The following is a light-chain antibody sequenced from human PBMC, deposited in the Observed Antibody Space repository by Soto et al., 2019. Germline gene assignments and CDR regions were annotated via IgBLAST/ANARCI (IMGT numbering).Light chain of an antibody. CDR1: QSISSY. V-gene: IGKV1-39*01. CDR3: QQSYTTPLT. Sequence: DIPMTQSPSSLSASVGDRVIITCRASQSISSYLNWYQQKPGKAPKLLIYAASSLQSGVPSRFSGSGSGADFPLTISSLQPEDFATYYCQQSYTTPLTFGGGTKVEIK. CDR2: AAS. J-gene: IGKJ4*01.